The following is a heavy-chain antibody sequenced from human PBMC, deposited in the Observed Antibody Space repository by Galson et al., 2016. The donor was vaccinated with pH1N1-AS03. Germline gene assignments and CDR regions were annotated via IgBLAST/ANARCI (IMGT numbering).Heavy chain of an antibody. Sequence: SGAEVKKPGESLKISCKTSGYIFTSYWVAWVRHMPGKGLEWMGIIYPGDSDTRYSPSFQGQVTTSADRSINTAYLQWSSLMASDTAIYYCARQVRDGYNDFFDYWGQGFLVTDSS. CDR1: GYIFTSYW. D-gene: IGHD5-24*01. CDR3: ARQVRDGYNDFFDY. CDR2: IYPGDSDT. V-gene: IGHV5-51*01. J-gene: IGHJ4*02.